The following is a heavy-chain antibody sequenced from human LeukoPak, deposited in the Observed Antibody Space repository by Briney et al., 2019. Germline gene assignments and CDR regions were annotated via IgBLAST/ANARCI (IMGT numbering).Heavy chain of an antibody. CDR1: GFTFSSYG. CDR3: AKNRHRGVPTYYYDSSGSSHFDL. D-gene: IGHD3-22*01. J-gene: IGHJ2*01. Sequence: GGSLRLSCAASGFTFSSYGMHWVRQAPGKGLEWVAVISYDGSNKYYADSVKGRFTISRHHSKNTLYLQMKSLRAEDTAVYYCAKNRHRGVPTYYYDSSGSSHFDLWGRGTLVTVSS. CDR2: ISYDGSNK. V-gene: IGHV3-30*18.